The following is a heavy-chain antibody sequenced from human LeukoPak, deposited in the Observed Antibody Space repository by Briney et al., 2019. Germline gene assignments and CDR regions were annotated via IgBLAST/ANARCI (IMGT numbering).Heavy chain of an antibody. J-gene: IGHJ4*02. V-gene: IGHV4-39*02. CDR2: IYYSGNT. Sequence: PSETLSLTCTVSGGSISIDTFYWGWIRQPPGKGLEWIGSIYYSGNTYYNPSLETRVTISVDTSKNQFSLRLSSVTAADTAVYYCAREPFGYFDSWGQGTLATVSS. CDR1: GGSISIDTFY. D-gene: IGHD3-10*01. CDR3: AREPFGYFDS.